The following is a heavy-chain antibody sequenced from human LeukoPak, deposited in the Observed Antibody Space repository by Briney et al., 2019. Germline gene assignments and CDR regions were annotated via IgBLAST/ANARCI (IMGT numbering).Heavy chain of an antibody. CDR3: ARDPSPYYDFWSGYPSYYYYGMDV. CDR1: GGTFSSYA. CDR2: IIPILGIA. Sequence: SVKVSCKASGGTFSSYAISWVRQAPGQGLEWMGRIIPILGIANYAQKFQGRVTITADKSTSTAYMELSSLRSEDTAVYYCARDPSPYYDFWSGYPSYYYYGMDVWGQGTTVTVSS. D-gene: IGHD3-3*01. J-gene: IGHJ6*02. V-gene: IGHV1-69*04.